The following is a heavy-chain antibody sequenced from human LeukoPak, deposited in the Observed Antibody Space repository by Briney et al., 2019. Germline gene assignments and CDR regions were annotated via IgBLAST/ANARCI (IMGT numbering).Heavy chain of an antibody. Sequence: PSGTQTLLCSLSVRPNSIYYWLGIRQSPEKALEGIGYIYYSGSTNYNPSVKSRVTISVDTSKSQFYLKLSSVTAADTAVYYCARSESGWPFDYWGQGTLATVSS. V-gene: IGHV4-59*07. D-gene: IGHD6-19*01. CDR2: IYYSGST. CDR3: ARSESGWPFDY. CDR1: VRPNSIYY. J-gene: IGHJ4*02.